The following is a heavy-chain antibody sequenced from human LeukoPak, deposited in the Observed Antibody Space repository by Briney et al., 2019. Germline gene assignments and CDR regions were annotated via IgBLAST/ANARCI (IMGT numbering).Heavy chain of an antibody. Sequence: ASVKVSCKASGYTFTNHAMHWVRQAPGQGLEWMGIINPRGGSTNYAQKFQGRVTITADESTSTAYMELSSLRSEDTAVYYCARDADDYGDYEGFDYWGQGTLVTVSS. V-gene: IGHV1-46*01. J-gene: IGHJ4*02. D-gene: IGHD4-17*01. CDR3: ARDADDYGDYEGFDY. CDR2: INPRGGST. CDR1: GYTFTNHA.